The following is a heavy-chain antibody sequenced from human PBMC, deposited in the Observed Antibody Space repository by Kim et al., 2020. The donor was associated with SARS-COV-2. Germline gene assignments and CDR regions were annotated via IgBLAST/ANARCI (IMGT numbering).Heavy chain of an antibody. V-gene: IGHV4-38-2*02. CDR1: GYSISSGYY. CDR3: ARVGSGSSDDAFDI. J-gene: IGHJ3*02. D-gene: IGHD1-26*01. Sequence: SETLSLTCTVSGYSISSGYYWGWIRQPPGKGLEWIGSIYHSGSTYYNPSLKSRVTISVDTSKNQFSLKLSSVTAADTAVYYCARVGSGSSDDAFDIWGQGTMVTVSS. CDR2: IYHSGST.